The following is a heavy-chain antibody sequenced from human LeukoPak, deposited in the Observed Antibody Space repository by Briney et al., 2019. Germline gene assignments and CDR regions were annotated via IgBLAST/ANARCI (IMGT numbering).Heavy chain of an antibody. CDR3: ARDRGPNWGHYYYYMDV. V-gene: IGHV4-39*07. Sequence: SETLSLTCTVSGDSISRSSYFWAWTRQPPGKGLEWIGSVYSSGSTYYNPSLRSQITISVDTSKNQFSLKLTSVAAADTAMYYCARDRGPNWGHYYYYMDVWGKGTTVTISS. CDR1: GDSISRSSYF. D-gene: IGHD7-27*01. CDR2: VYSSGST. J-gene: IGHJ6*03.